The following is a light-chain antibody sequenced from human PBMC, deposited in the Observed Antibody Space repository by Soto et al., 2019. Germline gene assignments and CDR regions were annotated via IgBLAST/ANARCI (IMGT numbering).Light chain of an antibody. Sequence: DIVLTQSPGTLSLSPGERATLSCRASQSVSDSYLAWYQQKPGQAPRLLIFGASIRATGIPDRFSGSGSGTDFTLTISRLEPEDFAVYYCQHYVSSPYTFGQGTKLEIK. CDR2: GAS. CDR3: QHYVSSPYT. J-gene: IGKJ2*01. CDR1: QSVSDSY. V-gene: IGKV3-20*01.